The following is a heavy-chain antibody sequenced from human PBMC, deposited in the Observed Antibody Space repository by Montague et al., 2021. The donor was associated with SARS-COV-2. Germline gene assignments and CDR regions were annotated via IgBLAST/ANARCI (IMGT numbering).Heavy chain of an antibody. V-gene: IGHV4-39*01. Sequence: SETQSLTCTVSGGSISSSSYYWGWIRQPPGKGLEWIGSIYYSGSTYYNPSLKSRVTMPVDTSKNQFSLELRSVTAADTAVYYCARLGFVELWLNLGWFDPWGQGTLVTVSS. CDR2: IYYSGST. J-gene: IGHJ5*02. CDR3: ARLGFVELWLNLGWFDP. D-gene: IGHD3-16*02. CDR1: GGSISSSSYY.